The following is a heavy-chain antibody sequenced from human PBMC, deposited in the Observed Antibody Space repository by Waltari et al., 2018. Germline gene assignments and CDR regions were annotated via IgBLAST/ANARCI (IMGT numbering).Heavy chain of an antibody. V-gene: IGHV3-72*01. CDR3: VRIRLGPTTRIFDS. D-gene: IGHD1-26*01. CDR2: IRNKANFYST. J-gene: IGHJ4*02. CDR1: GFTFRDNY. Sequence: EVQLVESGGGLVQPGGSLRLSCAASGFTFRDNYTDWVRQAPGKGLECVARIRNKANFYSTEYVPSVKGRFTISRDDSKSSLYLQMNSLKSEYTAVYYCVRIRLGPTTRIFDSWGQGTLVTVSS.